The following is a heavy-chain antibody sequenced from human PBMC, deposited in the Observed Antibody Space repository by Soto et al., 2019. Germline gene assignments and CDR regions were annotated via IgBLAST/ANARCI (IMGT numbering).Heavy chain of an antibody. D-gene: IGHD3-9*01. CDR3: AREGSRYDILTGYRNYYYYGMDV. CDR2: ISSSGSTI. J-gene: IGHJ6*02. V-gene: IGHV3-48*03. CDR1: GFTFSSYE. Sequence: ESGGGLVQPGGSLRLSCAASGFTFSSYEMNWVRQAPGKGLEWVSYISSSGSTIYYADSVKGRFTISRDNAKNSLYLQMNSLRAEDTAVYYCAREGSRYDILTGYRNYYYYGMDVWGQGTTVTVSS.